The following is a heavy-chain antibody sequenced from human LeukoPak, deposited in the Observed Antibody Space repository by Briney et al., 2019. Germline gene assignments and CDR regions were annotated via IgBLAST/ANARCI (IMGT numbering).Heavy chain of an antibody. CDR2: INAGNGNT. V-gene: IGHV1-3*01. D-gene: IGHD6-13*01. CDR1: GYTFTSYA. J-gene: IGHJ4*02. Sequence: ASVKVSCKASGYTFTSYAMHWVRQAPGQRLEWMGWINAGNGNTKYSQKFQGRVTITRDTSASTAYMELSSLRSEDTAVYYCARELRDSSSWSADFGYWGQGTLVTVSS. CDR3: ARELRDSSSWSADFGY.